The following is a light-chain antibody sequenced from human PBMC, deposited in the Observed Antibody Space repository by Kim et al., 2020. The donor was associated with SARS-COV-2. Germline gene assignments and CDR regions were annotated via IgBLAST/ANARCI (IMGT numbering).Light chain of an antibody. CDR1: SSDIGGYNY. V-gene: IGLV2-14*03. J-gene: IGLJ2*01. CDR2: DVS. CDR3: SSYTSSNTVI. Sequence: QSVLTQPASVSGSPGQSITIPCTGTSSDIGGYNYVSWYQQHPGKAPKLMIYDVSTRPSGVSNRFSGSKSGNTASLAISGLQAEDEADYYCSSYTSSNTVIFGGGTQLTVL.